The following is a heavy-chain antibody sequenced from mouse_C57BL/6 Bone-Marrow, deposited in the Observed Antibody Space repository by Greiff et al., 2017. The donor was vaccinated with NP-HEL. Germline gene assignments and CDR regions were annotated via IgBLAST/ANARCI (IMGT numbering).Heavy chain of an antibody. CDR2: IYPGDGDT. D-gene: IGHD2-2*01. CDR3: ARRVYGYYYYAMDY. Sequence: VKLMESGPELVKPGASVKISCKASGYAFSSSWMNWVKQRPGKGLEWIGRIYPGDGDTNYNGKFKGKATLTADKSSSTAYMQLSSLTSEDSAVYFCARRVYGYYYYAMDYWGQGTSVTVSS. J-gene: IGHJ4*01. CDR1: GYAFSSSW. V-gene: IGHV1-82*01.